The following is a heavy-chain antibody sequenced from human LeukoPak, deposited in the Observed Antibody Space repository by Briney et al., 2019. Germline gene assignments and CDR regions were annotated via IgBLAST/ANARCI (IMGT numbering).Heavy chain of an antibody. J-gene: IGHJ5*02. V-gene: IGHV1-18*01. D-gene: IGHD6-13*01. CDR3: ARTRQYSSSWYCWFDP. CDR1: GYTFTSYG. CDR2: ISAYNGNT. Sequence: GASVKVSCKASGYTFTSYGISCVRQAPGQGLEWMGWISAYNGNTNYAQKLQGRVTMTTDTSTSTAYMELRSLRSDDTAVYYCARTRQYSSSWYCWFDPWGQGTLVTVSS.